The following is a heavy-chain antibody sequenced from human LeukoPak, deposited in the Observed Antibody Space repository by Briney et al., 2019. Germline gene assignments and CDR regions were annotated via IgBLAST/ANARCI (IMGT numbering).Heavy chain of an antibody. CDR2: IYSDGST. V-gene: IGHV3-66*01. CDR3: ARATPPTD. J-gene: IGHJ4*02. Sequence: GGSLRLSCAAPGLIVSRNYMTWVRQAPGKGLEWLSVIYSDGSTHYADSVKGRFVISRDNSKNTLYLQMNTLRAEDTAVYYCARATPPTDWGQGTLVTVSS. CDR1: GLIVSRNY. D-gene: IGHD1-14*01.